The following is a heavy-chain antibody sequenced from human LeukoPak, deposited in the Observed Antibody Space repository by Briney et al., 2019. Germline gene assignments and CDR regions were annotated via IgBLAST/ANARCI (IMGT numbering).Heavy chain of an antibody. CDR2: IYDSGTT. CDR1: NGSISSGAYS. V-gene: IGHV4-30-2*01. Sequence: SQTLSLTCAVSNGSISSGAYSWSWIRQPPGKGLEWIGYIYDSGTTYYNPSLKGRVIISVDRSKNQFSLRVNSMTAADTAVYYCAGSVLSPDGPDIWGQGTLVTVSS. J-gene: IGHJ3*02. D-gene: IGHD2-21*01. CDR3: AGSVLSPDGPDI.